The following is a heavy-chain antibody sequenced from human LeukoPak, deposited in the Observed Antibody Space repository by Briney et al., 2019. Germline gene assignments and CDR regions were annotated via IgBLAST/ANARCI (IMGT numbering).Heavy chain of an antibody. CDR3: AREEGKQQMEAFDY. Sequence: ETLSLTCTVSGGSISSSSYYWGWIRQPPGKGLEWVSSIGGSSTSIYYAGSVKGRFTISRDNAKNSLYLQMNSLRAEDTAVYYCAREEGKQQMEAFDYWGQGTLVTVSS. V-gene: IGHV3-21*06. CDR2: IGGSSTSI. J-gene: IGHJ4*02. D-gene: IGHD6-13*01. CDR1: GGSISSSS.